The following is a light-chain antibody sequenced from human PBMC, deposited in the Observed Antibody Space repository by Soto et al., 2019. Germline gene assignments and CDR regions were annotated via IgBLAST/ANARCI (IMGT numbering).Light chain of an antibody. CDR2: EVS. CDR3: SSYTGRSTIV. J-gene: IGLJ2*01. Sequence: QSVLTQPASVSGSPGQSITISCTGSSSDVGRYNYVSWYQHHPGKAPKLMIFEVSNRPSGVSTRFSGSKSGNTASLTISGLQAEDEADYYCSSYTGRSTIVFGGGTKVTVL. V-gene: IGLV2-14*01. CDR1: SSDVGRYNY.